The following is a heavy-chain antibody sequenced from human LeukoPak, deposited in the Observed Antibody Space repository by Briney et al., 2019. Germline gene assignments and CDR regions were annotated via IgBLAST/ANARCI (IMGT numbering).Heavy chain of an antibody. CDR1: GGTFSSYA. CDR2: IIPILGIA. J-gene: IGHJ5*02. V-gene: IGHV1-69*04. CDR3: ARVDSHTDP. D-gene: IGHD2-21*01. Sequence: SVEVSCKASGGTFSSYAISWVRQAPGQGLEWMGRIIPILGIANYAQKFQGRVTITADKSTSTAYMELSSLRSEDTAVYYCARVDSHTDPWGQGTLVTVSS.